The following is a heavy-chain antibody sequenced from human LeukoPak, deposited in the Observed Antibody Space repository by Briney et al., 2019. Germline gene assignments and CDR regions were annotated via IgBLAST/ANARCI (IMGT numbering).Heavy chain of an antibody. D-gene: IGHD2-15*01. V-gene: IGHV1-58*01. CDR1: GFTFTSSA. CDR3: ARDNGYWCFDY. CDR2: IVVGSGNT. J-gene: IGHJ4*02. Sequence: SVKVSCKASGFTFTSSAVQWVRQARGQALEWIGWIVVGSGNTNYAQKFQERVIITRDMSTSTAYMELSSLRSEDTAVYYCARDNGYWCFDYWGQGTLVTVSS.